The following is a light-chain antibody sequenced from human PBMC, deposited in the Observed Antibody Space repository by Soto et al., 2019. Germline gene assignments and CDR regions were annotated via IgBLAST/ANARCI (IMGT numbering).Light chain of an antibody. CDR1: QSLIHSDGDTY. Sequence: DVVMTQSPLSLPVTLGQPASISCRSSQSLIHSDGDTYLDWFQQRPGQSPRRLIYKVSDRDSGVPERFSGSGSGTDFTLKISRVEAEDVGIYYCMQGSVWPWTFGQGTEVEIK. V-gene: IGKV2-30*02. CDR3: MQGSVWPWT. J-gene: IGKJ1*01. CDR2: KVS.